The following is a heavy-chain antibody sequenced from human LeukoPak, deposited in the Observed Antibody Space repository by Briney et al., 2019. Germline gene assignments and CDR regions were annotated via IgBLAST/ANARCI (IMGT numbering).Heavy chain of an antibody. D-gene: IGHD3-10*02. J-gene: IGHJ4*02. CDR1: GVSINDFQ. V-gene: IGHV4-4*09. CDR2: IHTIGGT. CDR3: ATSSDVKVAPFDH. Sequence: SETLSLTCTVSGVSINDFQWSWVRQPPGKGQERIGNIHTIGGTNYNPSLKSRVTISVDASKSQFSLMLNSVSAADTAVYYCATSSDVKVAPFDHWGQGTLVTVSS.